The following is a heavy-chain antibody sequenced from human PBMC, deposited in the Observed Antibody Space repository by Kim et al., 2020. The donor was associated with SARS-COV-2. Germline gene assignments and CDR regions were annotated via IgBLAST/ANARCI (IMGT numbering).Heavy chain of an antibody. J-gene: IGHJ4*02. Sequence: VGSLRLSCVASGFTFTTYNMNWVRQAPGKGLEWISYISVTDAIYYADSVKGRFTISRDYAKNSLDLQMNSLRDEDTAVYYCARDWNWGIDVWGQGTLVTVSS. V-gene: IGHV3-48*02. D-gene: IGHD7-27*01. CDR1: GFTFTTYN. CDR2: ISVTDAI. CDR3: ARDWNWGIDV.